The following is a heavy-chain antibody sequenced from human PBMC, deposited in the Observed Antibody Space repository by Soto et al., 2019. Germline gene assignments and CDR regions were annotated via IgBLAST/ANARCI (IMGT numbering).Heavy chain of an antibody. Sequence: PGGSLRLSCTTSGFTFNTYGMHWVRQAPGKGLEWVSAISGSGSTTYYADSVKGRFTISRDDSKNILFLQMNSLRAEDTAVYYCVTRSRGLQSSPPRLDSWGQGTLVTVSS. CDR2: ISGSGSTT. CDR3: VTRSRGLQSSPPRLDS. J-gene: IGHJ4*02. V-gene: IGHV3-23*01. CDR1: GFTFNTYG. D-gene: IGHD4-4*01.